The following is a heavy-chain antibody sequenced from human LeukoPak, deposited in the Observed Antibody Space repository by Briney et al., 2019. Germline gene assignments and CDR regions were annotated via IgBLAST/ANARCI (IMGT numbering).Heavy chain of an antibody. Sequence: GGSLRLSCAASGFTFSSYAVSWVRQAPGKGLEWVSTISGSGGGTYYADSVKGRFTISRDNSKNTLYLQMNSLRAEDTAVYYCAPDFWSGYFFGAFDIWGQGTMVTVSS. CDR1: GFTFSSYA. CDR2: ISGSGGGT. V-gene: IGHV3-23*01. CDR3: APDFWSGYFFGAFDI. D-gene: IGHD3-3*01. J-gene: IGHJ3*02.